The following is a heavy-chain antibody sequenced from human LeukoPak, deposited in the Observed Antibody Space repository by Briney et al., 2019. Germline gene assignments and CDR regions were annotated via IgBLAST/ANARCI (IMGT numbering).Heavy chain of an antibody. CDR1: GFTFRSEE. V-gene: IGHV3-48*03. D-gene: IGHD5-18*01. J-gene: IGHJ4*02. CDR3: ARVWDTAMGY. Sequence: GGSLRLSCAASGFTFRSEEMNWVRQAPGKGLEWVSHIDSSGSRIYYADSVKGRFTISRDNSKNTLYLQMNSLRAEDTAVYYCARVWDTAMGYWGQGTLVTVSS. CDR2: IDSSGSRI.